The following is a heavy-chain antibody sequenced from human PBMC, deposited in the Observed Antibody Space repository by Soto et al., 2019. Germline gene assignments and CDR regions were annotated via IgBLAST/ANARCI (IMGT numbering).Heavy chain of an antibody. D-gene: IGHD2-21*02. J-gene: IGHJ6*02. Sequence: QVQLQESGPGLVKPSQTLSLTCTVSGGSISSGDYYWSWIRQPPGKGLEWIGYIYYSGSTYYNPSLQSRVTISVDTSKNQFSLKLSSVTAADTAVYYCARDVVVVTTSEGYYGMDVWGQGTTVTVSS. CDR1: GGSISSGDYY. CDR3: ARDVVVVTTSEGYYGMDV. CDR2: IYYSGST. V-gene: IGHV4-30-4*01.